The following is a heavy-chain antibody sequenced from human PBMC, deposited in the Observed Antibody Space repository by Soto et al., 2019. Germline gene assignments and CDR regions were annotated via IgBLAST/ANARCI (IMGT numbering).Heavy chain of an antibody. CDR1: GGDC. Sequence: GGDCWIRIQKPPGKGLECIGYIYYSGSTNYNPSLKSRVTKSVDTSKNQFSLKLSSVTAADTAVYYCAKDSSSWGLVTDSDFRGKGTLDTVSP. V-gene: IGHV4-61*08. D-gene: IGHD6-13*01. J-gene: IGHJ4*02. CDR2: IYYSGST. CDR3: AKDSSSWGLVTDSDF.